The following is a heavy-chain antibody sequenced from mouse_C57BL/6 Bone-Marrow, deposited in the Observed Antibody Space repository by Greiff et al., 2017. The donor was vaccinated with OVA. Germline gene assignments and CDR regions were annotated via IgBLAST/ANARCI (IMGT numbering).Heavy chain of an antibody. V-gene: IGHV1-76*01. J-gene: IGHJ1*03. D-gene: IGHD4-1*02. CDR3: AREATGTGAHWYFDV. Sequence: QVHVKQSGAELVRPGASVKLSCKASGYTFTDYYINWVKQRPGQGLEWIARIYPGSGNTYYNEKFKGKATLTAEKSSSTAYMQLSSLTSEDSAVYFCAREATGTGAHWYFDVWGTGTTVTVSS. CDR2: IYPGSGNT. CDR1: GYTFTDYY.